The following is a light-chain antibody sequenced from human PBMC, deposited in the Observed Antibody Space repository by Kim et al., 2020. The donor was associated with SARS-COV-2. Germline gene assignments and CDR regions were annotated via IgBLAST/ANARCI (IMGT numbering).Light chain of an antibody. J-gene: IGLJ7*01. CDR1: SSNIGNNY. Sequence: GQKVPISCSGRSSNIGNNYVSWYQQLPGTAPKVLIYDNNKRPSGIPDRFSGSKSGTSATLGITGLQTGDEADYYCGTWDSSLSAAVFGGGTQLTVL. V-gene: IGLV1-51*01. CDR3: GTWDSSLSAAV. CDR2: DNN.